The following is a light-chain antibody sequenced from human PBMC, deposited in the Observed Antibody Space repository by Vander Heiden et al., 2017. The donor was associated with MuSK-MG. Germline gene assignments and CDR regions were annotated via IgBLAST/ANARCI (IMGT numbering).Light chain of an antibody. CDR3: QQYAGSPVT. V-gene: IGKV3-20*01. Sequence: EIVLTQSPATLSLSPGEGATLSCRASQRISSTDLAWYQQKRGQAPRLLIYGASHRAKGIPDRFRGSGSGTDFTLTISRLEPEDFAVYYCQQYAGSPVTFGPGTRLELK. J-gene: IGKJ5*01. CDR1: QRISSTD. CDR2: GAS.